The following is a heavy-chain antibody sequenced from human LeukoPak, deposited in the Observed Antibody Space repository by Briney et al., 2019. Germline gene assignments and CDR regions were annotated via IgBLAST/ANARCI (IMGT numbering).Heavy chain of an antibody. D-gene: IGHD6-19*01. J-gene: IGHJ4*02. CDR3: AKDGTSGSGWPHFDY. CDR2: ISAGGGYT. CDR1: GFTFSTYA. Sequence: GGSLRLSCAASGFTFSTYAMTWVRQAPGEGLEWVSAISAGGGYTFYADSVKGRFTISRDNSKNTLYLQMNSLRAEDTAVYYCAKDGTSGSGWPHFDYWGQGTLVTVSS. V-gene: IGHV3-23*01.